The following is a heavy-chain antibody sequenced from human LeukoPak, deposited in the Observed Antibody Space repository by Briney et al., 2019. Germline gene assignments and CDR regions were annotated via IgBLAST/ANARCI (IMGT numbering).Heavy chain of an antibody. V-gene: IGHV4-39*01. CDR3: GTYASGSGRFDP. D-gene: IGHD3-10*01. CDR1: GVSINNRTYY. Sequence: SETLSLTCSVSGVSINNRTYYWGWIRQPPGKGLEWIGSIYYSGSTYYNPSLKSRVTISVDTSKNQFSLKVSSVTAADTAVYYCGTYASGSGRFDPWGQGTLVTVSS. CDR2: IYYSGST. J-gene: IGHJ5*02.